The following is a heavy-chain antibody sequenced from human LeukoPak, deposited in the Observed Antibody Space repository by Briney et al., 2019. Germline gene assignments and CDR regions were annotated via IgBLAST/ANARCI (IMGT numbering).Heavy chain of an antibody. J-gene: IGHJ4*02. CDR1: GFTFSSYS. CDR2: ISSSSSTI. V-gene: IGHV3-48*01. D-gene: IGHD5-18*01. CDR3: AKNGRGYSSDYFDY. Sequence: GGSLRLSCAASGFTFSSYSMNWVRQAPGKGLEWVSYISSSSSTIYYADSVKGRFTISRDNAKNSLYLQMNTLRAGDTAVYSCAKNGRGYSSDYFDYWGQGTLVTVSS.